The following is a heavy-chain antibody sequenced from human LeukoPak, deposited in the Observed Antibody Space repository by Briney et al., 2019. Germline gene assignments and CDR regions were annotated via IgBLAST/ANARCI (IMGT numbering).Heavy chain of an antibody. CDR3: ARGRYSSGWYVSSSGYYYGMDV. CDR2: INHSGST. CDR1: GGSFSGYY. V-gene: IGHV4-34*01. Sequence: PSETLSLTCAVYGGSFSGYYWSWIRQPPVKGLEWIGEINHSGSTNYNPSLKSRVTISVDTSKNQFSLKLSSVTAADTAVYYCARGRYSSGWYVSSSGYYYGMDVWGQGTTVTVSS. D-gene: IGHD6-19*01. J-gene: IGHJ6*02.